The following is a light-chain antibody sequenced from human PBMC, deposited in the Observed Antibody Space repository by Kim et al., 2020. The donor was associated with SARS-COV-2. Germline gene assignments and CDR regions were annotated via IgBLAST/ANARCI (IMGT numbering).Light chain of an antibody. Sequence: QLVLTQPPSASGTPGQRVTISCSGSSSNIERNYVYWYQQVPGTAPKVLIYRNNERPSGVPDRFSGSKSGTSASLAISGLRSEDEADYYCAAWDDSLSGRVFGGGTKLTVL. CDR2: RNN. CDR3: AAWDDSLSGRV. V-gene: IGLV1-47*01. J-gene: IGLJ3*02. CDR1: SSNIERNY.